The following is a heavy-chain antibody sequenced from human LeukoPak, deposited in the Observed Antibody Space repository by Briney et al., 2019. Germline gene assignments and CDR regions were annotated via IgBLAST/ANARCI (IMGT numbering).Heavy chain of an antibody. D-gene: IGHD5-24*01. V-gene: IGHV4-39*01. CDR1: GGSISSSSYY. J-gene: IGHJ4*02. CDR2: IYYSGST. Sequence: SETLSLTCTVSGGSISSSSYYWGWIRQPPGKGLEWIGSIYYSGSTYYNPSLKSRVTISVDTSKNQFSLKLSSVTAADTAVYYCAAAMATTRGFDYWGQGTLVTVSS. CDR3: AAAMATTRGFDY.